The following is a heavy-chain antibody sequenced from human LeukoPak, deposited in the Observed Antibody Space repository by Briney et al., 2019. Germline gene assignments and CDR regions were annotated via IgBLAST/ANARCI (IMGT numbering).Heavy chain of an antibody. J-gene: IGHJ4*02. D-gene: IGHD2-21*01. CDR1: GFTFSSYA. Sequence: RPGGSLRLSCAASGFTFSSYAMSWVRQAPGKGLEWVSAISSSDAGTYHADSVRGRFTISRDNSKNTLYLQMNSMRAEDAAVYFCAKAPVTSRRGAYCYPFDSWGQGTLVTVSS. CDR3: AKAPVTSRRGAYCYPFDS. CDR2: ISSSDAGT. V-gene: IGHV3-23*01.